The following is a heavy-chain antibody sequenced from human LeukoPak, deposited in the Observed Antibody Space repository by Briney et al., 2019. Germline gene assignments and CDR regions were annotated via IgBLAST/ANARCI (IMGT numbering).Heavy chain of an antibody. J-gene: IGHJ4*02. V-gene: IGHV3-23*01. CDR1: GFTFSSYG. D-gene: IGHD3-22*01. Sequence: SGGSLRLSCAASGFTFSSYGMTWVRQAPGKGLEWVSVISGSGGSTYYADSVKGRFTISRDNSKNTLYLQMNSLRAEDTAVYYCARERHYYDSSGYYPDYWGQGTLVTVSS. CDR3: ARERHYYDSSGYYPDY. CDR2: ISGSGGST.